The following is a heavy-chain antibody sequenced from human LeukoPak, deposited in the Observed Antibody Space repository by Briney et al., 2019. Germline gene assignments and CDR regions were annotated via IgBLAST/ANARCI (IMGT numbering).Heavy chain of an antibody. CDR3: ARVLGIVGAHDY. V-gene: IGHV1-18*01. CDR2: VSGNNVST. Sequence: GASVKVSCKASGYTFIDYGIGWVRQAPGQGLEGMGWVSGNNVSTDYTQKVQGRVTMTRDTSTSTVYMALSSLRSEDTAVYYCARVLGIVGAHDYWGQGTLVTVSS. CDR1: GYTFIDYG. D-gene: IGHD1-26*01. J-gene: IGHJ4*02.